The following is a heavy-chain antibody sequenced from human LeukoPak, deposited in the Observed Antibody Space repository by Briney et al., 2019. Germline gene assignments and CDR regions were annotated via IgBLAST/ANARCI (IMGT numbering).Heavy chain of an antibody. CDR3: ARDMAADDSSGYHTYYYYGMDV. Sequence: ASVKVSCKASGYTFTGYYMHWVRQAPGQGLEWMGRINPNSGGTNYAQKFQGGVTMTRDTSISTAYMELSRLRSDDTAVYYCARDMAADDSSGYHTYYYYGMDVWGQGTTVTVSS. J-gene: IGHJ6*02. CDR2: INPNSGGT. V-gene: IGHV1-2*06. D-gene: IGHD3-22*01. CDR1: GYTFTGYY.